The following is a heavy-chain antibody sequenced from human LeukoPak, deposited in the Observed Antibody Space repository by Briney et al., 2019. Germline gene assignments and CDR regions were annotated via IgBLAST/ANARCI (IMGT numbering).Heavy chain of an antibody. Sequence: SETLSLTCTVSGGSVSTYYWSWIRQPAGKGLEWIGRIYISGRTNYNPSLESRVTVSLDTSKNQFSLKLHSVTAADTAVYYCAKGPYTNFFDSWGHGTLVTVSS. CDR1: GGSVSTYY. CDR3: AKGPYTNFFDS. D-gene: IGHD4-11*01. V-gene: IGHV4-4*07. J-gene: IGHJ4*01. CDR2: IYISGRT.